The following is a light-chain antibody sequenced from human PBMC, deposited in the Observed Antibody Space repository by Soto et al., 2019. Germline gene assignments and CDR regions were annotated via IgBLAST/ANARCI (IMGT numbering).Light chain of an antibody. CDR2: DVT. J-gene: IGLJ1*01. CDR1: SSDFGGYNY. Sequence: QSALTQPASVSGSPGQSITISCTGTSSDFGGYNYVSWYQQHPGKAPKLLIFDVTDRPSGVSNRFSGSKSGYTASLTISGLQPEDEADYYCSSYTSSSTLYVFGTGTKLTVL. V-gene: IGLV2-14*03. CDR3: SSYTSSSTLYV.